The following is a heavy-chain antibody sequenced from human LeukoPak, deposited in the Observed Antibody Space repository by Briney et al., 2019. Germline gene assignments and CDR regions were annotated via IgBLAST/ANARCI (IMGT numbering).Heavy chain of an antibody. CDR1: GFTFSSYA. CDR3: ARAHNWNYPYYFDY. V-gene: IGHV3-48*04. Sequence: PGGSLRLSCVASGFTFSSYAMSWVRQAPGKGLEWVSYISSSSSTIYYADSVKGRFTISRDNAKNSLYLQMNSLRGEDTALYYCARAHNWNYPYYFDYWGQGTLVTVSS. J-gene: IGHJ4*02. D-gene: IGHD1-7*01. CDR2: ISSSSSTI.